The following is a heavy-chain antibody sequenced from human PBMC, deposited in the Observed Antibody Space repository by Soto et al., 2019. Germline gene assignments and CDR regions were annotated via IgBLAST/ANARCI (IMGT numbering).Heavy chain of an antibody. J-gene: IGHJ3*02. CDR2: INHSGST. CDR3: ARVDDILTGYKAFDI. V-gene: IGHV4-34*01. CDR1: GGSFSGYY. Sequence: QVQLQQWGAGLLKPSETLSLTCAVYGGSFSGYYWSWIRQPPGKGLEWIGEINHSGSTNYNPSLKRRVTISVDTSKNQFSLKLSSVTAADTAVYYCARVDDILTGYKAFDIWGQGTMVTVSS. D-gene: IGHD3-9*01.